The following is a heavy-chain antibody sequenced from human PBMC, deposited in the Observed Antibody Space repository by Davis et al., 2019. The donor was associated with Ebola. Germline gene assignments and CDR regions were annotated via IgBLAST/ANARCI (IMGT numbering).Heavy chain of an antibody. CDR1: GFTLNSYG. J-gene: IGHJ4*02. Sequence: PGGSLRLSCAASGFTLNSYGMNWVRQAPGKGLEWVSYISSSSSTIYYADSVKGRFTISRDNAKNSLYLQMNSLRDEDTAVYYCARLYYESGSYHLDYWGQGTLVTVSS. CDR3: ARLYYESGSYHLDY. D-gene: IGHD3-10*01. CDR2: ISSSSSTI. V-gene: IGHV3-48*02.